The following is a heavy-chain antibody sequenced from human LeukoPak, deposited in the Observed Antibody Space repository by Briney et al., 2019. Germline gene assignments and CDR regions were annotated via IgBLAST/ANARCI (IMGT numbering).Heavy chain of an antibody. CDR3: ARDISSSALDS. CDR1: GFTFSSYW. Sequence: GGSLRLSCAASGFTFSSYWMHWVRQAPGRGLVWVSRINSDGSSTSYADSVKGRFTISRDNAKNTLYLQMNSLRAEDTAVYYCARDISSSALDSWGQGTLVTVSS. CDR2: INSDGSST. J-gene: IGHJ4*02. V-gene: IGHV3-74*01. D-gene: IGHD6-25*01.